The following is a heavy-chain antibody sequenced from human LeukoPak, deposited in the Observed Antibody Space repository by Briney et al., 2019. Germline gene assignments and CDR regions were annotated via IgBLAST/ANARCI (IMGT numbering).Heavy chain of an antibody. CDR2: IYPGDSDT. V-gene: IGHV5-51*01. Sequence: GEALKISFQGSGCSFTSYWIGWGRRMPGKGLEGMGIIYPGDSDTRHSPSFQGQVTISADKSISIAYLQLSSLKASDTAIYYCARGIRPGGYYYYMDVWGKGTTVTVSS. CDR3: ARGIRPGGYYYYMDV. J-gene: IGHJ6*03. D-gene: IGHD1-14*01. CDR1: GCSFTSYW.